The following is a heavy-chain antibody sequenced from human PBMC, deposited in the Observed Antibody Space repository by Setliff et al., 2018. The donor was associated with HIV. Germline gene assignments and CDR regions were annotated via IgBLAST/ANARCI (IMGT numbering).Heavy chain of an antibody. Sequence: SETLSLTCTVSGGSFSSTTYSWGWIRQPPGKGLEWIGEIYHSGSTNYNPSLKSRVTISLDTSKNQFSLKLNSVTAADTSLYYCSRHGTYYNLFDYWGQGRPVTVSS. V-gene: IGHV4-39*01. CDR3: SRHGTYYNLFDY. D-gene: IGHD3-10*01. CDR1: GGSFSSTTYS. J-gene: IGHJ4*02. CDR2: IYHSGST.